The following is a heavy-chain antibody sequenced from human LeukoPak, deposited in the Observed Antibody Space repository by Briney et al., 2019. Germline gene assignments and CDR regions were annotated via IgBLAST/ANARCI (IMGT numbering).Heavy chain of an antibody. CDR2: IKQDGSEK. V-gene: IGHV3-7*01. CDR3: ARVNWNRPQYYYYYMDV. Sequence: GGSLRLSCAASGFTFSSYWMSWVRQAPGKGLEWVANIKQDGSEKYYVDSVKGRFTISRDNAKNSLYLQMNSLRAEDTAVYYCARVNWNRPQYYYYYMDVWGKGTTVTVSS. J-gene: IGHJ6*03. D-gene: IGHD1-1*01. CDR1: GFTFSSYW.